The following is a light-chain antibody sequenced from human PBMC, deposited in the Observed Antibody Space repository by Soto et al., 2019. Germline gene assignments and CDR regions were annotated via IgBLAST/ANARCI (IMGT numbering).Light chain of an antibody. CDR2: GAS. J-gene: IGKJ2*01. V-gene: IGKV3-20*01. Sequence: EILLTQSPGTLSLSPGERATLSCRASQSVSSSYFAWYQQKPGQAPRLLIYGASSRATGIPDRFSGSGSGTDFTLTISRLEPEDFAVYYCQQSGSSPYTFGQGTKLEIK. CDR1: QSVSSSY. CDR3: QQSGSSPYT.